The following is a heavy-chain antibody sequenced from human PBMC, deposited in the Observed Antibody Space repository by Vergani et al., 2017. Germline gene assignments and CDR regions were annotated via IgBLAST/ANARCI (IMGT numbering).Heavy chain of an antibody. Sequence: QVQLVESGGGVVKPWGSLRLSCAASGFTFSSYGMHWVRQAPGKGLEWVAFIRYDGSNKNYADSVKGRFTISRDNSKNTLYLQMNSLRAEDTAVYYCAKDFVGNLYGDYLDYWGQGTLVTVSS. D-gene: IGHD4-17*01. CDR3: AKDFVGNLYGDYLDY. CDR1: GFTFSSYG. CDR2: IRYDGSNK. J-gene: IGHJ4*02. V-gene: IGHV3-30*02.